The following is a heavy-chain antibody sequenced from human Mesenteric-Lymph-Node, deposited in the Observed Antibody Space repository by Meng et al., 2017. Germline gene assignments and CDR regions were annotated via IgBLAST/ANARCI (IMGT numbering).Heavy chain of an antibody. Sequence: GESLKISCAASGFTFSSYWMSWVRQAPGKGLEWVANIKQDGSEKYYVDSVKGRFTISRDNAKNSLYLQMNSLRAEDTAVYYCARDKGNWYFDLWGRGTRVTCSS. J-gene: IGHJ2*01. CDR3: ARDKGNWYFDL. V-gene: IGHV3-7*01. CDR2: IKQDGSEK. CDR1: GFTFSSYW.